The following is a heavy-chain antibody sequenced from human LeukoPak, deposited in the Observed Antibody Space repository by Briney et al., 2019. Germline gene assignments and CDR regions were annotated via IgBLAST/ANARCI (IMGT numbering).Heavy chain of an antibody. CDR1: GYTFTSYY. V-gene: IGHV1-46*01. CDR3: ASVFERQLSHLDY. D-gene: IGHD6-13*01. J-gene: IGHJ4*02. Sequence: GASVKVSCKASGYTFTSYYMHWVRQAPGQGLEWMGIINPSGGSTSYAQKFQGRVTMTRDMSTSTVYMELSSLRSEDTAVYYCASVFERQLSHLDYWGQGTLVTVSS. CDR2: INPSGGST.